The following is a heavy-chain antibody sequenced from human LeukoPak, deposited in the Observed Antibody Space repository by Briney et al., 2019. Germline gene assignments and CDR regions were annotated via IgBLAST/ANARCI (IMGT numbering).Heavy chain of an antibody. CDR1: GFTFSSYA. Sequence: PGGSLRLSCAASGFTFSSYAMNWVRQAPGKGLEWVSYISSSGSTIYYADSVKGRFTISRDNAKNSLYLQMNSLRAEDTAVYYCASPSLDYYDRTGNSGDLDYWGQGTLVTVSS. CDR3: ASPSLDYYDRTGNSGDLDY. V-gene: IGHV3-48*03. CDR2: ISSSGSTI. J-gene: IGHJ4*02. D-gene: IGHD3-22*01.